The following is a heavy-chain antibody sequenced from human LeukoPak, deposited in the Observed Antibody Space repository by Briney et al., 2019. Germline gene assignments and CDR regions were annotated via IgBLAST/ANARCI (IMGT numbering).Heavy chain of an antibody. J-gene: IGHJ5*02. Sequence: SQTLSLTCTVSGGSISSGGYYWSWLRQHPGKGLEWIGYIYYSGSTYYNPSLKSRVTISVDTSKNQFPLKLSSVTAADTAVYYCARAPRITIFGVVIIRFDPWGQGTLVTVSS. D-gene: IGHD3-3*01. CDR2: IYYSGST. CDR3: ARAPRITIFGVVIIRFDP. CDR1: GGSISSGGYY. V-gene: IGHV4-31*03.